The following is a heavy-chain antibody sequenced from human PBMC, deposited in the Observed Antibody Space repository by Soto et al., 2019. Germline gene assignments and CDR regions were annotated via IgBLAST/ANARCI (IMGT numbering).Heavy chain of an antibody. V-gene: IGHV1-69*13. D-gene: IGHD2-15*01. CDR3: ARSPRSYIVVVVAASYNWFDP. Sequence: SVKVSCKASGGTFSSYAISWVRQAPGQGLEWMGGIIPIFGTANYAQKFQGRVTITADESTSTAYMELSSLRSEDTAVYYCARSPRSYIVVVVAASYNWFDPWGQGTLVTVSS. CDR1: GGTFSSYA. J-gene: IGHJ5*02. CDR2: IIPIFGTA.